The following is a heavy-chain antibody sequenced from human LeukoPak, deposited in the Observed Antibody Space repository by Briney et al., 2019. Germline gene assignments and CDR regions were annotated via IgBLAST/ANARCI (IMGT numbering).Heavy chain of an antibody. V-gene: IGHV1-18*01. CDR3: AREGKKYNWFDP. CDR2: ISAYNGNT. J-gene: IGHJ5*02. Sequence: ASVKVSCKASGYAFTSYGISWVRQAPGQGLEWMGWISAYNGNTNYAQKLQGRVTVTTDTSTSTAYMELRSLRSDDTAVYYCAREGKKYNWFDPWGQGTLVTVSS. CDR1: GYAFTSYG. D-gene: IGHD3-10*01.